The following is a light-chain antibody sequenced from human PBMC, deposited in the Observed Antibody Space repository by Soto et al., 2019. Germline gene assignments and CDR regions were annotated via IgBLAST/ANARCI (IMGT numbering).Light chain of an antibody. V-gene: IGKV3-15*01. J-gene: IGKJ1*01. CDR1: QSVSTK. CDR2: GAS. CDR3: QQYGSSPTT. Sequence: EILMTQSPATLSVSPGERATLSCRASQSVSTKLAWYQQKPGQAPRLLINGASTRATGVPARLSGSGSGTDFTLTISSLEPEDFAVYHCQQYGSSPTTFGQGAKVDIK.